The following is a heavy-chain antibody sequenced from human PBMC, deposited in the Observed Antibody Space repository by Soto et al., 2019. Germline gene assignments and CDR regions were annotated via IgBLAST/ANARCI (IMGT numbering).Heavy chain of an antibody. CDR1: GGSISSYY. CDR2: IYYSGST. CDR3: ARVGMATNLFDY. J-gene: IGHJ4*02. D-gene: IGHD5-12*01. Sequence: SETLSLTCTVSGGSISSYYWSWIRQPPGKGLEWIGYIYYSGSTNYNPSLKSRVTISVDTSKNQFSLKLTSVTAADTAVYYCARVGMATNLFDYWGQGTLVTVSS. V-gene: IGHV4-59*01.